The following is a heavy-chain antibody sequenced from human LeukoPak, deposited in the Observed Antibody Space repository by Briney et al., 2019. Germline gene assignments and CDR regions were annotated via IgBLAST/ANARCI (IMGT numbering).Heavy chain of an antibody. CDR1: GGSISSYY. Sequence: PSETLSLTCTVPGGSISSYYWSWIRQPPGKGLEWIGYIYYSGSTNYNPSLKSRVTISVDTSKNQFSLKLSSVTAADTAVYYCARLVVPAATIDYWGQGTLVTVSS. CDR3: ARLVVPAATIDY. D-gene: IGHD2-2*01. CDR2: IYYSGST. J-gene: IGHJ4*02. V-gene: IGHV4-59*01.